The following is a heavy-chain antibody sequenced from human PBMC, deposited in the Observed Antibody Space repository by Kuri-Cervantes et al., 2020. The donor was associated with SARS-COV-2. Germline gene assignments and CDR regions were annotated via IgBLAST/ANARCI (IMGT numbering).Heavy chain of an antibody. CDR1: GFPFSSYS. Sequence: GGSLRLSCAASGFPFSSYSMTWVRQAPGKGLEWVSYISSSSSTIYYADSVKGRFTITRDNAKNSLYLQMNSLKAEDQAVYYCQAQLTFGGVFAQDDYWGQGTMVTVSS. CDR3: QAQLTFGGVFAQDDY. V-gene: IGHV3-48*04. J-gene: IGHJ4*02. CDR2: ISSSSSTI. D-gene: IGHD3-16*02.